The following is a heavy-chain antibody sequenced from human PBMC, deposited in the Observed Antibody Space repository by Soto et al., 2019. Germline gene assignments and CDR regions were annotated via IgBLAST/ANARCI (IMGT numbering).Heavy chain of an antibody. CDR3: ARDRGSKGYCSSTSCWYYYYGMDV. J-gene: IGHJ6*02. D-gene: IGHD2-2*01. Sequence: ASVKVSCKASGYTFTSYGISWVRQAPGQGLEWMGWISAYNGNTNYAQKLQGRVTMTTDTFTSTAYMELRSLRSDDTAVYYCARDRGSKGYCSSTSCWYYYYGMDVWGQGTTVTVSS. CDR2: ISAYNGNT. CDR1: GYTFTSYG. V-gene: IGHV1-18*01.